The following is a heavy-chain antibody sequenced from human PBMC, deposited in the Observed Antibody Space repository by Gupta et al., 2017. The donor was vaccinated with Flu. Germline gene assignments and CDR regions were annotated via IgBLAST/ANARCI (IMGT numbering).Heavy chain of an antibody. CDR3: AKILWDY. Sequence: QVQLVQSGAEVKKPGASVTVSCKGSASAFARNWIHWARQAPGQGPEWLGWISFDTGETSYPRKFQGRITMTRDTSTSTVYMELSRLTSADSAMYYCAKILWDYWGQGTLVTVSS. CDR2: ISFDTGET. CDR1: ASAFARNW. V-gene: IGHV1-2*02. J-gene: IGHJ4*02. D-gene: IGHD3-16*01.